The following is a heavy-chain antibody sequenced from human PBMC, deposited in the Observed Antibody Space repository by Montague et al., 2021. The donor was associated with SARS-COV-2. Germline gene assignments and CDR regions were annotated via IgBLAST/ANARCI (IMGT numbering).Heavy chain of an antibody. V-gene: IGHV2-5*02. CDR1: GFSLSTSGVG. Sequence: PALVKPTQTLTLTCTFAGFSLSTSGVGVGWIRQPPGKAPEWLALIYWDDDKRYSTSLKTRLTISKDTSKNQVVLRMTNMDPADTATYYCARNGVEPRGSGRYYSGNWLDPWGQGTLVTVSS. D-gene: IGHD3-10*01. CDR3: ARNGVEPRGSGRYYSGNWLDP. CDR2: IYWDDDK. J-gene: IGHJ5*02.